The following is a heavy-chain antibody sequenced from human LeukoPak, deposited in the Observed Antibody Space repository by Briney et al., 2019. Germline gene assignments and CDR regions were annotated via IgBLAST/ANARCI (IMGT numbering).Heavy chain of an antibody. D-gene: IGHD6-13*01. Sequence: GGSLRLSCAASGFTFSSYAMSWVRQAPGKGLEWVSAISGSGGSTYYADSVKGRFTISRDNSKNTLYLQMNSLRAEDTAVYYCARGYSSSWYNRFDYWGQGTLVTVSS. V-gene: IGHV3-23*01. CDR3: ARGYSSSWYNRFDY. J-gene: IGHJ4*02. CDR1: GFTFSSYA. CDR2: ISGSGGST.